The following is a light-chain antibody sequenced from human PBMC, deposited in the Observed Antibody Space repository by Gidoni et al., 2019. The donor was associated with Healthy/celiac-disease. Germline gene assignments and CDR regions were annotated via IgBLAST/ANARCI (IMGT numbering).Light chain of an antibody. V-gene: IGKV3-11*01. CDR1: QSVSSY. CDR3: QQRSNWXXT. Sequence: EIVLTQSPATLSLSPGERATLSCRASQSVSSYLAWYQQKPGKAPRLLIYDASNRATGIPARFSGSGXGTDFTLTISSLEPEDFAVYYCQQRSNWXXTFGQGTRLEIK. CDR2: DAS. J-gene: IGKJ5*01.